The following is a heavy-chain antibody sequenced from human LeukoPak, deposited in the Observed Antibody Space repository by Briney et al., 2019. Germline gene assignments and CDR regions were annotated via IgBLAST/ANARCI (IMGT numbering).Heavy chain of an antibody. Sequence: GASVKVSCKPSGYSFTTNGISWVRQAPGQGLEWMGWISANSGNTKYAQKFQDRVTLATDTSTSTAYMELKSLRSDDTAVYYCARDVNYAFDYWGQGTLVTVSS. CDR1: GYSFTTNG. CDR3: ARDVNYAFDY. V-gene: IGHV1-18*01. CDR2: ISANSGNT. D-gene: IGHD3-16*01. J-gene: IGHJ4*02.